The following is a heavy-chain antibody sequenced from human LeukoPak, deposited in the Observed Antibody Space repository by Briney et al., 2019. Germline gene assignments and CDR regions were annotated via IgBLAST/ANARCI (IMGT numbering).Heavy chain of an antibody. D-gene: IGHD3-22*01. CDR3: ARGLIDYDSSGYYYGSNYLYFDY. V-gene: IGHV4-34*01. CDR2: INHSGST. CDR1: GGPFSGYY. Sequence: SETLSLTCAVYGGPFSGYYWSWIRQPPGKGLEWIGEINHSGSTNYNPSLKSRVTISVDTSKNQFSLKLSSVTAADTAVYYCARGLIDYDSSGYYYGSNYLYFDYWGQGTLVTVSS. J-gene: IGHJ4*02.